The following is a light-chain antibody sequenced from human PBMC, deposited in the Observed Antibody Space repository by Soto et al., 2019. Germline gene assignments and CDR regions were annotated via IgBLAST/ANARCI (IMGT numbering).Light chain of an antibody. CDR2: EVS. CDR3: CSYAGSSPYV. V-gene: IGLV2-23*02. CDR1: SSYVGSYNL. Sequence: QSLLTQPASVSGSPGQSITISCTGASSYVGSYNLVSWYQQHPGKAPKLMIYEVSKRPSGVSNRFSGSKSGNTASLTISGLQAEDEADYYCCSYAGSSPYVFGTGTKVPVL. J-gene: IGLJ1*01.